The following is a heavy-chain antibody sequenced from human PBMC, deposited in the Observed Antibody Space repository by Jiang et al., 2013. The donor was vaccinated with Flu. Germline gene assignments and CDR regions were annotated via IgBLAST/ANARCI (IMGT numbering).Heavy chain of an antibody. CDR2: FYTSGST. CDR3: ARGGNYGSGRFDY. Sequence: SGPGLVKPSQTLSLTCTVSGGSISSGSYYWSWIRQPAGKGLEWIGRFYTSGSTNYNPSLKSRVTISVDTSKNQFSLNLTYVTAADTAVYYCARGGNYGSGRFDYWGQGALVTVSS. D-gene: IGHD1-26*01. V-gene: IGHV4-61*02. J-gene: IGHJ4*02. CDR1: GGSISSGSYY.